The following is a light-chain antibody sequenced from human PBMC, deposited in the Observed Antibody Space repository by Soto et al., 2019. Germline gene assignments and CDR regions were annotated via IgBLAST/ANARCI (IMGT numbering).Light chain of an antibody. V-gene: IGLV1-47*01. Sequence: QSVLTQPPSASGTPGQGVTISCSGSTSNIGSNYVYWYQQLPGTAPKLLIYRNNQRPSGVPDRFSDSKSGTSASLAISGLRSDDEADYFCATWDDSLNGVYVFGTGTKVTVL. CDR2: RNN. CDR3: ATWDDSLNGVYV. CDR1: TSNIGSNY. J-gene: IGLJ1*01.